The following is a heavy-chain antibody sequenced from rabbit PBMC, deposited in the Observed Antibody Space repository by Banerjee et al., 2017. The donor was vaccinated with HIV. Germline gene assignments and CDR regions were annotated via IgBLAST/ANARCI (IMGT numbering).Heavy chain of an antibody. D-gene: IGHD6-1*01. CDR3: AREDYGYDVYAYTMYYYFNL. V-gene: IGHV1S40*01. J-gene: IGHJ4*01. CDR2: IYTGSSGST. CDR1: GFSFSSSYY. Sequence: QSLEESGGDLVKPGASLTLTCTASGFSFSSSYYMCWVRQAPGKGLEWIACIYTGSSGSTYYASWAKGRFTISKTSSTTVTLQMTSLTAADTATYFCAREDYGYDVYAYTMYYYFNLWGPGTLVTVS.